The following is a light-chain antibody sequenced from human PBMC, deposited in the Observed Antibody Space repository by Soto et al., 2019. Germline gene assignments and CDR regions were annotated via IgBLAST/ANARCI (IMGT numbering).Light chain of an antibody. CDR1: QSVSSNY. V-gene: IGKV3-20*01. Sequence: EIALTQSPDTLSLSPGERATLSCRASQSVSSNYLAWYQQIPGQAPRPLIYGASSRVPGIPDRFSGSGSGTDFTLTISRLEPEDFAVYYCQQYGSLPWTFGQGTKVDIK. CDR2: GAS. CDR3: QQYGSLPWT. J-gene: IGKJ1*01.